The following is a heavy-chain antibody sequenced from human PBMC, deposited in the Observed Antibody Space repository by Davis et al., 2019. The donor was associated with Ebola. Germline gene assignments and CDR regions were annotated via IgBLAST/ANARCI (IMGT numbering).Heavy chain of an antibody. CDR1: GYTFRSYG. V-gene: IGHV1-18*01. D-gene: IGHD3-16*01. J-gene: IGHJ4*02. CDR2: ISVFNGDT. CDR3: ARVGAATGGELDY. Sequence: ASVKVSCKASGYTFRSYGISWVRQAPGQGLEWMGWISVFNGDTNYGQKVQGRVTMTTDTSTTTVYMELRSLRSDDTAVYYCARVGAATGGELDYWGQGTLVTVSS.